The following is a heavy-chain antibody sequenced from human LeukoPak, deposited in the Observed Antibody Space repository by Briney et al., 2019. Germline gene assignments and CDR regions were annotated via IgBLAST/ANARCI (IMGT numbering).Heavy chain of an antibody. CDR2: ISYDGSNK. CDR3: AKDGDTVSGTYYFDMDV. CDR1: GFTFSSCA. D-gene: IGHD1-26*01. Sequence: GGSLRLSCAASGFTFSSCAMHWVRQAPGKGLEWVAVISYDGSNKYYADSVKGRFTISRDNSRNTLYLQMNSLRAEDTALYYCAKDGDTVSGTYYFDMDVWGKGTTVTISS. J-gene: IGHJ6*03. V-gene: IGHV3-30*04.